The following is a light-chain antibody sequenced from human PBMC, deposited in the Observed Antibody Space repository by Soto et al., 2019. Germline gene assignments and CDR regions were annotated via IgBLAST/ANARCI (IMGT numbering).Light chain of an antibody. Sequence: DIVLTQSPGTLSLSPGEMATLSCGASQSINSRSLAWYQQKPGQAPRLLIYGASTRATCIPDRFSGSGSGTDFTLTISRLEPEDSAVYYCQQYGSSPTWTFGQGTKVDIK. V-gene: IGKV3-20*01. CDR2: GAS. CDR1: QSINSRS. CDR3: QQYGSSPTWT. J-gene: IGKJ1*01.